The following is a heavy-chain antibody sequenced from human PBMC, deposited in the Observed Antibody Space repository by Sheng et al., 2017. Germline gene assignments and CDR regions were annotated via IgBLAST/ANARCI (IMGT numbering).Heavy chain of an antibody. CDR1: GYSISSGYY. CDR2: IYHSGST. CDR3: ARYCSSTSCYHDAFDI. V-gene: IGHV4-38-2*01. D-gene: IGHD2-2*01. J-gene: IGHJ3*02. Sequence: QVQLQELGPGLVKPSETLSLTCAVSGYSISSGYYWGWIRQPPGKGLEWIGSIYHSGSTYYNPSLKSRVTISVDTSKNQFSLKLSSVTAADTAVYYCARYCSSTSCYHDAFDIWGQGTMVTVSS.